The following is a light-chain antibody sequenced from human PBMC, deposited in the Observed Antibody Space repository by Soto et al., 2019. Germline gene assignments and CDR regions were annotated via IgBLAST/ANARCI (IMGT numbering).Light chain of an antibody. CDR1: QSISSY. Sequence: DIQMTQSPSSLSASVGDRVTITCRASQSISSYLNWYQQKPGKAPKVLIYAASSLQSGIPSRFSGSGSETDFTLTISSLQPEDFATYYCQQSYSSITFGQGTRLEIK. J-gene: IGKJ5*01. CDR2: AAS. CDR3: QQSYSSIT. V-gene: IGKV1-39*01.